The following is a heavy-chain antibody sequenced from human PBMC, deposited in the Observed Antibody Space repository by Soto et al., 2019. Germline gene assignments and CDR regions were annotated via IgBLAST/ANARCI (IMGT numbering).Heavy chain of an antibody. D-gene: IGHD3-9*01. CDR3: TTDTDY. Sequence: EVQLVESGGGLVQVGGSLKLSCAASGLNFTGSAMHWARQASGKGLEWVGRIRSKPHNYATTYAESVEGRFTISRDDSTNMVYLQMNGLKSDDTAMYYCTTDTDYWGRGTLVTVSS. CDR1: GLNFTGSA. J-gene: IGHJ4*02. V-gene: IGHV3-73*02. CDR2: IRSKPHNYAT.